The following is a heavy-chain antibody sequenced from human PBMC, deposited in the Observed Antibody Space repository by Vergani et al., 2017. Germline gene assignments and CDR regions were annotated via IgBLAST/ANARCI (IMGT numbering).Heavy chain of an antibody. CDR2: IWYDGSNK. CDR1: GFTFSSYG. CDR3: AGSSSSWYRY. J-gene: IGHJ4*02. D-gene: IGHD6-13*01. V-gene: IGHV3-33*08. Sequence: VQLVESGGGLVKPGGSLRLSCAASGFTFSSYGMHWVRQAPGKGLEWVAVIWYDGSNKYYADSVKGRFTISRDNSKNTLYLQMNSRRAEETAVYYWAGSSSSWYRYWGQGNLVTVYS.